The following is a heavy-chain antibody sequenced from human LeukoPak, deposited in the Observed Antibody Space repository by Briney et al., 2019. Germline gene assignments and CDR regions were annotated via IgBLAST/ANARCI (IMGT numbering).Heavy chain of an antibody. J-gene: IGHJ4*02. CDR1: GFTFSSHA. Sequence: GGPLRLSCAASGFTFSSHAMTWVRQAPGKGLEWVSGISGSGGSTDYADSVKGRFTISRDNSKNTLYLQMNSLRAEDTAVYYCAKEDGYLGIAVAGSYFDYWGQGTLVTVSS. V-gene: IGHV3-23*01. D-gene: IGHD6-19*01. CDR3: AKEDGYLGIAVAGSYFDY. CDR2: ISGSGGST.